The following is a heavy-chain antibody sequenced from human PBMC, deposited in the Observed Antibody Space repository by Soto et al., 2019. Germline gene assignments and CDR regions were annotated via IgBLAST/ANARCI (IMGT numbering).Heavy chain of an antibody. CDR2: IYYSGTT. Sequence: ETLSLTCNVSGASISSSSYYWGWIRQPPGKGLEWIGSIYYSGTTYYNPYLKRRVTISVHTSKNQFSLKLSSVTAADTAVYYCARHNYEFWSGYSGPYYFDYWGQGTLVTVSS. J-gene: IGHJ4*02. CDR1: GASISSSSYY. D-gene: IGHD3-3*01. CDR3: ARHNYEFWSGYSGPYYFDY. V-gene: IGHV4-39*01.